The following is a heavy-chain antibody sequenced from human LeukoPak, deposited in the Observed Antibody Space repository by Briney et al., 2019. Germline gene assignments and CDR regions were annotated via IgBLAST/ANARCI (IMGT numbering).Heavy chain of an antibody. Sequence: GSLRLSCAASGFTFSSYDMHWVRQATGKGLEWVSAIGTAGDTYYPGSVKGRSTISRENAKNSLCLQMNSLRAGDTAVYYCARESRYCSSTSCYGGYYFDYWGQGTLVTVSS. V-gene: IGHV3-13*01. D-gene: IGHD2-2*01. J-gene: IGHJ4*02. CDR3: ARESRYCSSTSCYGGYYFDY. CDR2: IGTAGDT. CDR1: GFTFSSYD.